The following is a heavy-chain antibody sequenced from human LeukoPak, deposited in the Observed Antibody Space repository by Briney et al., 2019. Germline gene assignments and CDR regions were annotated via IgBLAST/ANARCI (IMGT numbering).Heavy chain of an antibody. CDR1: GGSISSYY. CDR2: IYTSGST. V-gene: IGHV4-4*07. J-gene: IGHJ6*03. CDR3: ARDHSYGDSTVGLYYYYYYMDV. Sequence: PSETLSLTCTVSGGSISSYYWSWIRQPAGKGLEWIGRIYTSGSTNYNPSLKSRVTMSVDTSKNQFSLKLSSVTAADTAVYCCARDHSYGDSTVGLYYYYYYMDVWGKGTTVTVSS. D-gene: IGHD4-17*01.